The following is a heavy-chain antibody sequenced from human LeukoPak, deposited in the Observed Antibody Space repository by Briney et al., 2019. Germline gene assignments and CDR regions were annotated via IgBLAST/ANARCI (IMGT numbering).Heavy chain of an antibody. Sequence: PGGSLRLSCAASGFTFSSYAMHWVRQAPGKGLEWVAVISYDGSNKYYADSVKGRFTISRDNSKNTLYLQMNSLRAEDTAVYYCASSYSSSWYQDYWGQGTLVTVSS. CDR1: GFTFSSYA. CDR2: ISYDGSNK. J-gene: IGHJ4*02. D-gene: IGHD6-13*01. CDR3: ASSYSSSWYQDY. V-gene: IGHV3-30-3*01.